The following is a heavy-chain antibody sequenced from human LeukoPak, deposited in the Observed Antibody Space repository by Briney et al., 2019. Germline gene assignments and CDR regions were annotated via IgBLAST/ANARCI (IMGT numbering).Heavy chain of an antibody. V-gene: IGHV3-23*01. J-gene: IGHJ4*02. D-gene: IGHD3-22*01. CDR3: AKVQGYDSSGYYPPFDY. Sequence: GGSLRRSCAASGFTFSSYAMSWVRQAPGKGLEWVSAISGSGGSTYYADSVKGRFTISRDNSKNTLYLQMNSLRAEDTAVYYCAKVQGYDSSGYYPPFDYWGQGTLVTVSS. CDR2: ISGSGGST. CDR1: GFTFSSYA.